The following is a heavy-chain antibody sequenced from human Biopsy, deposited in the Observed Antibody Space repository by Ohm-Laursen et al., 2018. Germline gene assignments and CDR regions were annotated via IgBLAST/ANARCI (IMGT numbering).Heavy chain of an antibody. D-gene: IGHD2-15*01. CDR2: ISPYFGNT. J-gene: IGHJ4*03. CDR3: VREGLDCAGGTCYSGPLDL. Sequence: GSSVKVSCKASGYSFTSYGMNWVRQAPGQGLEWVGWISPYFGNTNSTQKLQARVTLSTETSTDTAYMELRSPRYDDTAIYYCVREGLDCAGGTCYSGPLDLWGQGTLITVSS. CDR1: GYSFTSYG. V-gene: IGHV1-18*01.